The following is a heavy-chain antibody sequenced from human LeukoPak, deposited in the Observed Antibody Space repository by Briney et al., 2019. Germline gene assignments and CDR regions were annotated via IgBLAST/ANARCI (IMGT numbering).Heavy chain of an antibody. J-gene: IGHJ4*02. V-gene: IGHV4-59*12. CDR3: AREEPGIPFDY. CDR2: IYYSGST. Sequence: KASETLSLTCTVSGGSISSYYWSWIRQPPGKGLEWIGYIYYSGSTNYNPSLKSRVTMSVDTSKNQFSLKLSSVTAADTAVYYCAREEPGIPFDYWGQGTLVTVSS. D-gene: IGHD1-14*01. CDR1: GGSISSYY.